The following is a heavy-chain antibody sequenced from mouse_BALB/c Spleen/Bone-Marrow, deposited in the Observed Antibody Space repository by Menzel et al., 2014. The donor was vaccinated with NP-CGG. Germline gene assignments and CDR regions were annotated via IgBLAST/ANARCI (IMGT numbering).Heavy chain of an antibody. CDR1: GFTFSSYG. CDR2: ISGGGSYI. D-gene: IGHD2-4*01. J-gene: IGHJ3*01. Sequence: EVQRVESGGDLVKPAGSLKLSCAASGFTFSSYGMSWVRQTPEKRLEWVATISGGGSYIYYADNVKGRFIISRDNAKNNLYLQVRSLRSEDTALYYCAREGYDYDGFADWGQGTLVTVSA. CDR3: AREGYDYDGFAD. V-gene: IGHV5-9-2*01.